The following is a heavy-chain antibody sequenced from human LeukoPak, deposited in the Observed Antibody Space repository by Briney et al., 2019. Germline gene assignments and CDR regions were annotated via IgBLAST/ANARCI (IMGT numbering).Heavy chain of an antibody. V-gene: IGHV1-69*13. CDR1: GGTFSSYA. CDR3: ARDRPNSSGWRRAFDI. CDR2: IIPIFGTA. Sequence: GASMKVSCKASGGTFSSYAISWVRQAPGQGLEWMGGIIPIFGTANYAQKFQGRVTITADESTSTAYMELSSLRSEDTAVYYCARDRPNSSGWRRAFDIWGQGTMVTVSS. J-gene: IGHJ3*02. D-gene: IGHD6-19*01.